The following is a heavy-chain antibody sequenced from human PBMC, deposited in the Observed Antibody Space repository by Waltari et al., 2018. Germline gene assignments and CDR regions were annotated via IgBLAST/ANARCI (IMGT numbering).Heavy chain of an antibody. CDR2: NSHSGRA. D-gene: IGHD2-21*02. CDR3: ARLSPYTSSGDFFDP. Sequence: QVQLQESGPRLVKPSETLSLTCSVSGFPIGSEYYWAWVRQSPGEGLVWIGRNSHSGRADYNPSLKGRVTISVDTSKNQFSLKLTSVTVADSGVYYCARLSPYTSSGDFFDPWGQGALVTVSS. CDR1: GFPIGSEYY. V-gene: IGHV4-38-2*01. J-gene: IGHJ5*02.